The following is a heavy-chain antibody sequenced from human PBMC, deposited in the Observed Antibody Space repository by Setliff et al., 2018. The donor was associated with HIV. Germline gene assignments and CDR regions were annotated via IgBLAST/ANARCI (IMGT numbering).Heavy chain of an antibody. J-gene: IGHJ4*02. CDR2: MYHSGTT. CDR3: AGESALTGQSD. D-gene: IGHD3-9*01. CDR1: GASISDVIW. V-gene: IGHV4-4*02. Sequence: SETLSLTCAVSGASISDVIWWSWVRHSPGKGLEWIGEMYHSGTTKYNPSLKSRVTISLDKSRNQFPLQVTSMTAADTAVYYCAGESALTGQSDWGQGTPVTVSS.